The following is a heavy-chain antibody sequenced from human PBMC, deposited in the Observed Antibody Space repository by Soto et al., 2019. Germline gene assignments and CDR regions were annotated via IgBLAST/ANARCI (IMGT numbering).Heavy chain of an antibody. CDR2: TYTSGST. V-gene: IGHV4-4*07. D-gene: IGHD6-19*01. Sequence: KTSETLSLTCTVSGGSISSYYWSWIRQPAGKGLEWIGRTYTSGSTNYNPSLKSRVTMSVDTSKNQFSLKLRSVTAADTAVYYCARVGMVGTVLGSWFDPWGQGTLVTVSS. J-gene: IGHJ5*02. CDR3: ARVGMVGTVLGSWFDP. CDR1: GGSISSYY.